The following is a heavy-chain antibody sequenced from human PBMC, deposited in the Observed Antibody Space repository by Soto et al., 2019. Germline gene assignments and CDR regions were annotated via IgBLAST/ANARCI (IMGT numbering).Heavy chain of an antibody. Sequence: GGSLRLSCTASGFTFGDYAMSWFRQAPGKGLEWVGFIRSKAYGGTTEYAASVKGRFTISRDDSKSIEYLQMNSLKTKNTEVNYCTRDSYDFWSGYYAFDIWGQGTMVTVSS. CDR3: TRDSYDFWSGYYAFDI. J-gene: IGHJ3*02. CDR2: IRSKAYGGTT. D-gene: IGHD3-3*01. V-gene: IGHV3-49*03. CDR1: GFTFGDYA.